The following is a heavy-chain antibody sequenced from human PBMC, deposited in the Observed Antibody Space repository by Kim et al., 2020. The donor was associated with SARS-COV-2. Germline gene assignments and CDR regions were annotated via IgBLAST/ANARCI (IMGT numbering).Heavy chain of an antibody. V-gene: IGHV4-59*01. D-gene: IGHD3-10*01. CDR1: GGSISSYY. CDR3: ARDGDYYGPGWFDP. CDR2: IYYSGST. Sequence: SETLSLTCTVSGGSISSYYWSWIRQPPGKGLEWIGYIYYSGSTNYNPSLKRRVTISVDTAKNQFSLKLSSVTAADTAVYYCARDGDYYGPGWFDPWGQGTLVTVSS. J-gene: IGHJ5*02.